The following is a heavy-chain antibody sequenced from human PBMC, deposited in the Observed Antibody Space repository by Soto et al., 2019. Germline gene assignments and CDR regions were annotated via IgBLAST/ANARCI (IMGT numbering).Heavy chain of an antibody. J-gene: IGHJ6*02. Sequence: QVQLVESGGGVVQPGRSLRLSCAASGFTFSNYGMHWVRQAPGKGLEWVAFILYDGSDKYFAYSEKGRFTLSRDNSKNTLDLQMNSLRAEDTAVYYCAKDRIVMIRGVMNYYGMDVWGQGTTVTVSS. D-gene: IGHD3-10*01. V-gene: IGHV3-30*18. CDR1: GFTFSNYG. CDR3: AKDRIVMIRGVMNYYGMDV. CDR2: ILYDGSDK.